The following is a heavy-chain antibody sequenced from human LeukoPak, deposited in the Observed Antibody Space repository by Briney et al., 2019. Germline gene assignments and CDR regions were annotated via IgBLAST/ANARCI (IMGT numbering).Heavy chain of an antibody. CDR1: GYTFTGYS. Sequence: ASVKVSCKASGYTFTGYSIHWVRQAPGQGLEWMGCINPNSGDTNYPQKFQDRVTLFRDTSISTAYMELTGLRSDDTAMYYCARPNGDYYNWFDPWGQGTLVTVSS. CDR3: ARPNGDYYNWFDP. J-gene: IGHJ5*02. V-gene: IGHV1-2*02. D-gene: IGHD2-21*02. CDR2: INPNSGDT.